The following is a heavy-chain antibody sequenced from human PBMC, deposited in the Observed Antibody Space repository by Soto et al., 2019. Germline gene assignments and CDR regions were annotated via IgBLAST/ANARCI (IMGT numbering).Heavy chain of an antibody. Sequence: PSETLSLTCADYGGSFSGYSWSWMRQPPGQGLEWIGEMNHGGSTNYNPSLKSRVTVSADKSKNQFSLKLTSLTAADTAVYYCARDTGDGTDYWGQGTLVTVSS. CDR3: ARDTGDGTDY. CDR2: MNHGGST. D-gene: IGHD7-27*01. V-gene: IGHV4-34*01. CDR1: GGSFSGYS. J-gene: IGHJ4*02.